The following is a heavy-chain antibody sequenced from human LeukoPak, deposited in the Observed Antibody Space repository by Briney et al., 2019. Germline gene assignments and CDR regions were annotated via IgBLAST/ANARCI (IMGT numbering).Heavy chain of an antibody. D-gene: IGHD5-12*01. J-gene: IGHJ4*02. CDR2: IGGSNGIT. CDR3: ARNENSGWGYFDY. Sequence: GGSLRLSCAASRFTFNSYAMSWVRQAPGKGLEWVSVIGGSNGITFYVGSVKGRFTISRDNSKNTLYLQMNSLRAEDTAVYYCARNENSGWGYFDYWGQGTLVTVSS. CDR1: RFTFNSYA. V-gene: IGHV3-23*01.